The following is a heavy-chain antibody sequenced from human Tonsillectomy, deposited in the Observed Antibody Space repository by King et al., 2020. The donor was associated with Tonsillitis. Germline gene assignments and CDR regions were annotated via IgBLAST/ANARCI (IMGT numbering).Heavy chain of an antibody. CDR1: GFIVSSNY. D-gene: IGHD2-2*01. CDR2: FYSGGCT. V-gene: IGHV3-53*01. CDR3: VREFCSSTSCKFDY. Sequence: VQLVESGGGLIQPGGSLRLSCAASGFIVSSNYMSWVRQAPGKGLEWVSIFYSGGCTYYADSVMGRFTISSDTFKNTLYLQMDSLRAEETAVYYCVREFCSSTSCKFDYWGQGTLVTVSS. J-gene: IGHJ4*02.